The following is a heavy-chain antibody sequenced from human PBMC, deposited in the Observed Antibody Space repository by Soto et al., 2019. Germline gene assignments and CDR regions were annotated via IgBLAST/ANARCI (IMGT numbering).Heavy chain of an antibody. CDR1: GGSISSSSYY. CDR3: ARSMTTVVTLDY. CDR2: IYYSGST. V-gene: IGHV4-39*01. D-gene: IGHD4-17*01. J-gene: IGHJ4*02. Sequence: QLQLQESGPGLVKPSETLSLTCTVSGGSISSSSYYWGWIRQPPGKGLEWIGSIYYSGSTYYNPSPKIRVTISVDTSTTQFSLKLSSVTAADTAVYYCARSMTTVVTLDYWGQGTLVTVSS.